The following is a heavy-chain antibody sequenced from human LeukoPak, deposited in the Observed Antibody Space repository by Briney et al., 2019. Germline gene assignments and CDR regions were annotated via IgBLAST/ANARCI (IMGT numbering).Heavy chain of an antibody. J-gene: IGHJ4*02. D-gene: IGHD3-10*01. V-gene: IGHV3-21*01. CDR2: ISSSSSYI. CDR3: ARSKWFGESGFDF. CDR1: GFTFSSYS. Sequence: GRSLRLSCAVSGFTFSSYSMNWVRQAPGKGLEWVSSISSSSSYIYYTNSVKGRFTISRDNAKNSLYLQMNSLRAEDTAVYYCARSKWFGESGFDFWGQGTLVTVSS.